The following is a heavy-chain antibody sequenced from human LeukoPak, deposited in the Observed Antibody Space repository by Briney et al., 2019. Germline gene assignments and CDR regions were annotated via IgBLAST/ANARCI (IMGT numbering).Heavy chain of an antibody. CDR2: IWYDGTNK. V-gene: IGHV3-33*06. CDR3: AKTIVPAAPIYYYYMDV. CDR1: GFTFSSYT. D-gene: IGHD2-2*01. Sequence: GGSLRLSCAVSGFTFSSYTMHWVRQAPGRGLEWVGVIWYDGTNKQYADSVKGRFTISRDNSKNTLYLLMNSLRAEDTAVYYCAKTIVPAAPIYYYYMDVWGNGTTLTVS. J-gene: IGHJ6*03.